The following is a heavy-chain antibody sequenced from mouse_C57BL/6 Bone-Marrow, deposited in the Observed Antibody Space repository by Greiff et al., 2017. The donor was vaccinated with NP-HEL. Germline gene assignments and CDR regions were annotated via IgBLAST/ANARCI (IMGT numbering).Heavy chain of an antibody. D-gene: IGHD2-12*01. CDR2: INPNNGGT. Sequence: VHVKQSGPELVKPGASVKIPCKASGYTFTDYNMDWVKQSHGKSLEWIGDINPNNGGTIYNQKFKGKATLTVDKSSSTAYMELRSLTSEDTAVYYCARNDGAFAYWGQGTLVTVSA. CDR1: GYTFTDYN. J-gene: IGHJ3*01. CDR3: ARNDGAFAY. V-gene: IGHV1-18*01.